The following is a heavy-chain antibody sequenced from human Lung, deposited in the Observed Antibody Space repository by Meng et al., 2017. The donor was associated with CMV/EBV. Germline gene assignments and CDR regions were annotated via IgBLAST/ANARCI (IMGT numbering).Heavy chain of an antibody. V-gene: IGHV5-51*01. CDR3: VRGTLRFLEWFEGGWFDP. CDR2: INPADSNT. CDR1: GYXFTTYW. Sequence: GGSXRLXCKTSGYXFTTYWVGWVRQKPGKGLEWMGIINPADSNTRYSPSFQGQVTISADKSTSTAYLQWSSLRASDTAMYYCVRGTLRFLEWFEGGWFDPXGQGXPVTVSS. D-gene: IGHD3-3*01. J-gene: IGHJ5*02.